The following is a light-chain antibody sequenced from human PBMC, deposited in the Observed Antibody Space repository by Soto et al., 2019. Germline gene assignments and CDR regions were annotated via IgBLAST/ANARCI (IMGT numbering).Light chain of an antibody. V-gene: IGKV1-33*01. J-gene: IGKJ5*01. CDR3: QQYENLPT. CDR1: QGISNY. Sequence: DIQMTQSPSAMSASVGDRVNITCRASQGISNYLAWFKQKPGKVPKLLIYDASNLEAGVPSRFRGSGSGTDFTFTIRRLKPEDIATYYCQQYENLPTFGQGTRLEIK. CDR2: DAS.